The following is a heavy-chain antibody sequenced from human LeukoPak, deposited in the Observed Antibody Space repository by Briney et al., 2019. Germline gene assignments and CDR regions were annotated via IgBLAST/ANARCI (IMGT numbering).Heavy chain of an antibody. CDR1: GYTFTVYY. CDR3: ARERRFGDLLLFDY. D-gene: IGHD3-10*01. J-gene: IGHJ4*02. V-gene: IGHV1-2*06. Sequence: ASVKVSCKASGYTFTVYYMHWVRQAPGQGLECMGRINPNSGDTNYAQNFQGRVTMTRDTSGSTSNMELSRLRSDDTAVYYCARERRFGDLLLFDYWGLGTLVTVSS. CDR2: INPNSGDT.